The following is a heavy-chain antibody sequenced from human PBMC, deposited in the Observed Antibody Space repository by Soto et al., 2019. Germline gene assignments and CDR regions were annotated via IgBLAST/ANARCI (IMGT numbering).Heavy chain of an antibody. Sequence: QVQLVESGGGVVQPGRSLRLSCAASGFTFSSYGMHWVRQAPGKGLEWVAVIWYDGSNKYYADSVKGRFTISRDNSKNTLYLQMNSLRAEDTAVYYCARELRWLTAAHFDYCGQGTLVTVSS. CDR2: IWYDGSNK. V-gene: IGHV3-33*01. D-gene: IGHD5-18*01. CDR1: GFTFSSYG. CDR3: ARELRWLTAAHFDY. J-gene: IGHJ4*02.